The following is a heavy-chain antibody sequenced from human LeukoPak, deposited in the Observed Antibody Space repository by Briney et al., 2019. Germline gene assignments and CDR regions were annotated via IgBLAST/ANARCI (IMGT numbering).Heavy chain of an antibody. D-gene: IGHD6-6*01. CDR2: ISSSGSTI. V-gene: IGHV3-48*03. CDR1: GFTFSSYE. CDR3: ARSIAARPHNWFDP. J-gene: IGHJ5*02. Sequence: GGSLRLSCAASGFTFSSYEMNWVRQAPGKGLEWVSYISSSGSTIYYADSVKGRFTISRDNAKNSLYLQMNSLRAEDTAVYCCARSIAARPHNWFDPWGQGTLVTVSS.